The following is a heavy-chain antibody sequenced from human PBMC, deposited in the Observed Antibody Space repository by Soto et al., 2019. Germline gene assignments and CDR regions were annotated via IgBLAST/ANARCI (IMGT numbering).Heavy chain of an antibody. J-gene: IGHJ4*02. CDR1: GFTVSSNY. Sequence: EAQLVESGGGLVQPGGSLRLSCVASGFTVSSNYMSWVRQTAGKGLEWVSVMYSGGSTYYADSVKGSFTISRDYSKNTLYLQMNSLRAEDTAVYYRARSSSTWLYYFDYSGQGTLVTVSS. D-gene: IGHD6-13*01. V-gene: IGHV3-66*01. CDR2: MYSGGST. CDR3: ARSSSTWLYYFDY.